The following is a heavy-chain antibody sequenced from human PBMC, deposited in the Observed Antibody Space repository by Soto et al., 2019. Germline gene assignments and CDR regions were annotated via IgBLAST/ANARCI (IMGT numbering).Heavy chain of an antibody. CDR1: GFTFSSYS. Sequence: EVQVLESGGGLVQPGGSLRLSCAASGFTFSSYSMIWVRQAPGKGLEWVSGISSSGGTTDYADSVKGRFTISRDNARNTVYLQMNNLRAEDTAVYLCMKDLSLDFGDYGWGQGTLLTVSS. CDR2: ISSSGGTT. J-gene: IGHJ4*02. V-gene: IGHV3-23*01. D-gene: IGHD4-17*01. CDR3: MKDLSLDFGDYG.